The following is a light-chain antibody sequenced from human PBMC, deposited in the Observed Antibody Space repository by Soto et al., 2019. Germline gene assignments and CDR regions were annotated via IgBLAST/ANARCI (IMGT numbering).Light chain of an antibody. J-gene: IGKJ5*01. CDR3: QQRYNWPPIT. CDR1: QSVSNY. CDR2: DAS. V-gene: IGKV3-11*01. Sequence: EIVLTQSPATLSLSPGERATLSCRASQSVSNYLAWYQQKPGQAPRLLIYDASNSATGIPARFSGSGSGTDFTLTISSLEPEDFAVYYCQQRYNWPPITFGQGTRLEIK.